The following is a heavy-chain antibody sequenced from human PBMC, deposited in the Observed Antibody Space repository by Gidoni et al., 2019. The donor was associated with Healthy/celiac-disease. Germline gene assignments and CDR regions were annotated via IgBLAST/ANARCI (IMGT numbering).Heavy chain of an antibody. CDR3: ARESQDCSGGSCYSGWFDP. D-gene: IGHD2-15*01. J-gene: IGHJ5*02. CDR1: GYTFTRSR. Sequence: QVQLVQSGAEVKKPGASVKVSCKASGYTFTRSRISWVRQAPGHGLEWMGWISAYNGNTNYAQKLQGIVTMTTDTSTSTAYMELRSLRSDDTAVYYCARESQDCSGGSCYSGWFDPWGQGTLVTVSS. CDR2: ISAYNGNT. V-gene: IGHV1-18*01.